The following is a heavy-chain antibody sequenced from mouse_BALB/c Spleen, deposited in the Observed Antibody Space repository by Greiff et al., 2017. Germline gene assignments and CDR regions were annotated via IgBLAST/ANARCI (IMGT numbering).Heavy chain of an antibody. CDR1: GFNIKDTY. J-gene: IGHJ2*01. V-gene: IGHV14-3*02. Sequence: EVQLQESGAELVKPGASVKLSCTASGFNIKDTYMHWVKQRPEQGLEWIGRIDPANGNTKYDPKFQGKATITADTSSNTAYLQLSSLTSEDTAVYYCARGDYGSSGYFDYWGQGTTLTVSS. CDR3: ARGDYGSSGYFDY. D-gene: IGHD1-1*01. CDR2: IDPANGNT.